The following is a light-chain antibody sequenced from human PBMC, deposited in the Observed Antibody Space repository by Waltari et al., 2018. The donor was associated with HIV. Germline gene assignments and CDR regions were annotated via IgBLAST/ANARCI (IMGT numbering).Light chain of an antibody. CDR2: STN. Sequence: SLLTQPPPAPGPPCHRVTIPRSGPSSHTRSNAVTWYQQFPGTSPKLLIYSTNPRPSGVPDRFSASRSATSASLAISGLQSEDEADYYCAAWDDSLNGVVFGGGTKLTVL. J-gene: IGLJ3*02. CDR1: SSHTRSNA. CDR3: AAWDDSLNGVV. V-gene: IGLV1-44*01.